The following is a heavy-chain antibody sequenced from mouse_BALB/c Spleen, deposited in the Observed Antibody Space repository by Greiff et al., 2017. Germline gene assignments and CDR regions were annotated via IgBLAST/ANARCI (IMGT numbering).Heavy chain of an antibody. CDR2: ISSGGSYT. CDR3: TRGDYDGFAY. D-gene: IGHD2-4*01. Sequence: EVMLVESGGGLVKPGGSLKLSCAASGFTFSSYTMSWVRQTPEKRLEWVATISSGGSYTYYPDSVKGRFTISRDNAKNTLYLQMSSLKSEDTAMYYCTRGDYDGFAYWGQGTLVTVSA. V-gene: IGHV5-6-4*01. CDR1: GFTFSSYT. J-gene: IGHJ3*01.